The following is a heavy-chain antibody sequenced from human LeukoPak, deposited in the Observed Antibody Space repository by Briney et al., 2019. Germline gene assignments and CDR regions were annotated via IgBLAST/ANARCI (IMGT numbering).Heavy chain of an antibody. Sequence: SETLSLTCTVSNGSFSNHFWSWIRQPPGKGLEWIGYIFYSGSAHYAPSLKSRVTISVDTSKNQFSLKLSSVTAADTAVYYCASGVAVDPDTFDIWGLGTLVAVSS. V-gene: IGHV4-59*08. CDR1: NGSFSNHF. CDR2: IFYSGSA. CDR3: ASGVAVDPDTFDI. J-gene: IGHJ3*02. D-gene: IGHD6-19*01.